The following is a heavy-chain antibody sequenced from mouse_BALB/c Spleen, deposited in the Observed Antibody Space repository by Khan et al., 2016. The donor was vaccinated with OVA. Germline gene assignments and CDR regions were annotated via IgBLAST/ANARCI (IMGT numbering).Heavy chain of an antibody. CDR1: GYSITSDYA. J-gene: IGHJ2*01. CDR3: ARSGTISTVVATDFDS. V-gene: IGHV3-2*02. Sequence: EVQLVESGPGLVKPSQSLSLTCTVTGYSITSDYAWNWIRQFPGNKLEWMGYIKYSGRTSYNPSLKSRISITRNTSQNQFFLQLSSVTTEDTATYYCARSGTISTVVATDFDSWGQGTTLTVSS. CDR2: IKYSGRT. D-gene: IGHD1-1*01.